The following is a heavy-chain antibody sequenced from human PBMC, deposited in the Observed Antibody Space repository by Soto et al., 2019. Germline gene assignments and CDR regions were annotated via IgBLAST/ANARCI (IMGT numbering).Heavy chain of an antibody. CDR2: IYHSGST. J-gene: IGHJ4*02. CDR3: ASDLVY. CDR1: DGYIFSSTW. D-gene: IGHD3-16*01. V-gene: IGHV4-4*02. Sequence: SDTRGVADGYIFSSTWWRWVNKTPGKGLEWIGEIYHSGSTNYNPSLKSRVTISVDKSKNQFSLKLSSVTAADTAVYYCASDLVYWGQGTLVSVFS.